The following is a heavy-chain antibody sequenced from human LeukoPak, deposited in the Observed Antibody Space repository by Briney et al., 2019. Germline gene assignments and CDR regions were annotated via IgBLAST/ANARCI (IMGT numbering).Heavy chain of an antibody. CDR1: GFTFTNYW. J-gene: IGHJ4*02. Sequence: GGSLRLSCAASGFTFTNYWMHWVRQAPGKGLVWVSRVKIDGTITSYADSVKGRFTVSRDDAKNTLYLQMNSPRVGDTAVYYCATGGIDSRYYFDNWGQGTLVTVFS. CDR3: ATGGIDSRYYFDN. D-gene: IGHD3-10*01. V-gene: IGHV3-74*01. CDR2: VKIDGTIT.